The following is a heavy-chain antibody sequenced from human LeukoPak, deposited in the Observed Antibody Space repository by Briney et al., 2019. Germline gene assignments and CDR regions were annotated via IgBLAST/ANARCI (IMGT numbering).Heavy chain of an antibody. D-gene: IGHD6-13*01. CDR3: AKDSRPYSSSWYYFDY. J-gene: IGHJ4*02. CDR2: ISGSGSST. Sequence: PGGSLRLSCAASGFTFSSYAMSWVRQAPGKGLEWVSAISGSGSSTYYADSVKGRFTISRDNSKNTLYLQMNSLRAEDTAVYYCAKDSRPYSSSWYYFDYWGQGTLVTVSS. V-gene: IGHV3-23*01. CDR1: GFTFSSYA.